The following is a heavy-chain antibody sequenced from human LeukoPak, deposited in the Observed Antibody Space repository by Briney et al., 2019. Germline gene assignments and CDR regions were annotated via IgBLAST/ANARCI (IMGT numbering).Heavy chain of an antibody. J-gene: IGHJ4*02. CDR3: ARVSVGSSGYFDY. CDR1: GGSLSSSNNY. Sequence: SETLSLTCTVSGGSLSSSNNYWGWTRQPPGKGLEWFGSISYIGATSYNPSLRSRVTISVDTSKNQFSLILNSVTAADTAVYYCARVSVGSSGYFDYWGQGTLVTVSS. V-gene: IGHV4-39*01. D-gene: IGHD6-6*01. CDR2: ISYIGAT.